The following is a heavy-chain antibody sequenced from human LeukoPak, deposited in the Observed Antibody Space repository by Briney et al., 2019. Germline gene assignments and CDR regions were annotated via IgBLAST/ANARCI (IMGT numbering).Heavy chain of an antibody. J-gene: IGHJ6*02. CDR2: INHSGST. CDR3: ARGSRYSSYLRGSYYYGMDV. V-gene: IGHV4-34*01. CDR1: GGSFSGYY. D-gene: IGHD6-13*01. Sequence: PSETLSLTCAVYGGSFSGYYWSWIRQPPGKGLEWIGEINHSGSTNYNPSLKSRVTISVDTSKNQFSLKLSSVTAADTAVYYCARGSRYSSYLRGSYYYGMDVWGQGTTVTVSS.